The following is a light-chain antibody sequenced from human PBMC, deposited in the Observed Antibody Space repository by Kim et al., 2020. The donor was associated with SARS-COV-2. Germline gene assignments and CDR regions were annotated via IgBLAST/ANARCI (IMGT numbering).Light chain of an antibody. CDR2: DAS. V-gene: IGKV3-11*01. Sequence: EIVLTQSPATLSLSPGETATLSCRASQSVNNYLAWFQQKPGQAPRLLIYDASHRATGIPARFSGGGSGTDFTLTITSLEPGDLGVYYCQQRSDWTGTFGQGTKLEI. J-gene: IGKJ2*01. CDR3: QQRSDWTGT. CDR1: QSVNNY.